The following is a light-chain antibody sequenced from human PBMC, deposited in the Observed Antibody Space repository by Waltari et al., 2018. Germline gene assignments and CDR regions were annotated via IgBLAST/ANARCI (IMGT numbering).Light chain of an antibody. V-gene: IGKV3-15*01. J-gene: IGKJ5*01. CDR1: QSVDSN. Sequence: ERVMTQSPATLSVSPGERATLSCRARQSVDSNAAWYQQKPGQAPRLLIYGASTRATGIPARFSGSGSGTDFTLTISSLQSEDFALYYCQQYNNWPLTFGQGTRLEIK. CDR3: QQYNNWPLT. CDR2: GAS.